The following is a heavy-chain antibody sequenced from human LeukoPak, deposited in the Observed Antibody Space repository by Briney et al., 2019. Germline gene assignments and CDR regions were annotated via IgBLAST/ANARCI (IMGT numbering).Heavy chain of an antibody. CDR2: IIPILGIA. CDR3: ARGDGYYDFWSGYYSWFDP. CDR1: GGTFSSYA. D-gene: IGHD3-3*01. V-gene: IGHV1-69*04. Sequence: ASVKVSCKASGGTFSSYAISWVRQAPGQGLEWMGRIIPILGIANYAQKFQGRVTITADKSTSTAYMELSSLRSEDTAVYYCARGDGYYDFWSGYYSWFDPWGQGTLVTVSS. J-gene: IGHJ5*02.